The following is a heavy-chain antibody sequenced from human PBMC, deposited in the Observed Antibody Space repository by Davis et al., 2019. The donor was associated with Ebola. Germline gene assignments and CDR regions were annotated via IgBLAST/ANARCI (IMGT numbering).Heavy chain of an antibody. J-gene: IGHJ6*02. CDR2: ISISSSTI. CDR3: AGAFNYYYYGMDV. V-gene: IGHV3-48*02. CDR1: GFTFSSYS. Sequence: PGGSLRLSCAASGFTFSSYSMNWVRQAPGKGLEWVSYISISSSTISYADSVRGRFTISRDNAKNSLYLQMNSLRDEDTAMYYCAGAFNYYYYGMDVWGQGTTVTVSS.